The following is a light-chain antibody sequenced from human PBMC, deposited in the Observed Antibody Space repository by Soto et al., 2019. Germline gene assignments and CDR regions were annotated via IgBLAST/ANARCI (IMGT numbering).Light chain of an antibody. V-gene: IGKV3-20*01. CDR3: QQFSSYPLT. CDR1: QSVSSNY. CDR2: GAS. J-gene: IGKJ4*01. Sequence: IVLTQSPGALSLSPGERGALSCRASQSVSSNYVAWYQQKPGQAPRLLIYGASSRATGIPDRFSGGGSGTDFTLTISRLEPEDFAVYYCQQFSSYPLTFGGGTKVDIK.